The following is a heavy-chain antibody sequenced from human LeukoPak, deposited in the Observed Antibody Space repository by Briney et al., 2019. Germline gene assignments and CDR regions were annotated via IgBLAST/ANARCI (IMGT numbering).Heavy chain of an antibody. CDR1: GFTFGSYG. CDR2: ISYDGNDK. CDR3: ARVWESYSFDY. Sequence: GGSLRLSCAASGFTFGSYGMHWVRQAPGKGLEWVAFISYDGNDKGYVDSGKGRFTVSRDNSKNTLYLQMNSLRVEDAAVYYCARVWESYSFDYWGQGTLVTVSS. J-gene: IGHJ4*02. V-gene: IGHV3-30*03. D-gene: IGHD1-26*01.